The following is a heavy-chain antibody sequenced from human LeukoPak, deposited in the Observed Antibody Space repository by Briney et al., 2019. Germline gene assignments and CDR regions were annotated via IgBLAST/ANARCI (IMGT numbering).Heavy chain of an antibody. J-gene: IGHJ4*02. Sequence: SETLSLTCNVSGGSISSYHWSWFRQPPGKGLEWIGYVYYSGSTNYNPSLKSRVTISLDTSKNQFSLRLSSVTAADTAVYYCAREEGSDYYYPFGYWGQGTLVTVSS. CDR3: AREEGSDYYYPFGY. V-gene: IGHV4-59*01. D-gene: IGHD3-22*01. CDR1: GGSISSYH. CDR2: VYYSGST.